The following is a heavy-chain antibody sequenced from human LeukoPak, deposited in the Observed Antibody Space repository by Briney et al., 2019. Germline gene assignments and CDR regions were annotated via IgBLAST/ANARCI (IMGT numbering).Heavy chain of an antibody. CDR3: ARAVHARGTRWGYYYYGMDV. CDR1: GFTFSSYA. D-gene: IGHD2-2*01. J-gene: IGHJ6*02. V-gene: IGHV3-30-3*01. Sequence: GGSLRLSCAASGFTFSSYAMHWVRQAPGKGLEWVAVISYDGSNKYYADSVKGRFTISRDNSKNTLYLQMNSLRAEDTAVYYCARAVHARGTRWGYYYYGMDVWGQGTTVTVSS. CDR2: ISYDGSNK.